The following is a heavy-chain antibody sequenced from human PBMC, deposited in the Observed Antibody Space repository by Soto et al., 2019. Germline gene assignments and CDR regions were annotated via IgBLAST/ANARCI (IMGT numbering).Heavy chain of an antibody. J-gene: IGHJ4*02. V-gene: IGHV4-38-2*02. CDR2: IYRTGRS. CDR1: GFFIRKGYY. D-gene: IGHD6-19*01. CDR3: ARDRAAVAGTFDY. Sequence: PSETLSLTCAVSGFFIRKGYYGGWIRLPSGYGLELFGSIYRTGRSHYHPHLKSRVPISLAASNNHFSLRLISVPAADTAIYYCARDRAAVAGTFDYWGQGIPLTVSS.